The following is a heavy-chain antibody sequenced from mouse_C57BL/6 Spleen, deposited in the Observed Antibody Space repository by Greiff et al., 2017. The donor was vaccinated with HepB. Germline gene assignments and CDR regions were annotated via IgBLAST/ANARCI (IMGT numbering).Heavy chain of an antibody. CDR1: GYTFTDYY. D-gene: IGHD2-4*01. CDR3: ARRRLRTGTYFDY. Sequence: EVQLQQSGPELVKPGASVKISCKASGYTFTDYYMNWVKQSHGKSLEWIGDINPNNGGTSYNQKFKGKATLTVDKSSSTAYMELRSLTSEDSAVYYCARRRLRTGTYFDYWGQGTTLTVSS. CDR2: INPNNGGT. J-gene: IGHJ2*01. V-gene: IGHV1-26*01.